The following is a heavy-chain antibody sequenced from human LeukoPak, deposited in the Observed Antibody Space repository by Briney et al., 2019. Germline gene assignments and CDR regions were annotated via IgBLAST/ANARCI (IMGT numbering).Heavy chain of an antibody. J-gene: IGHJ4*02. CDR1: GFSFSIYS. CDR3: ARDELGKPGAFDY. CDR2: ISAGSSHI. D-gene: IGHD1-14*01. Sequence: GGSLRLSCVGSGFSFSIYSMNWVRQTPGKGLEWVSSISAGSSHIFYADSVKGRVTVSRDNAKKSLHLQIDSLKIDDTAVYYCARDELGKPGAFDYWGQGILVSVSS. V-gene: IGHV3-21*01.